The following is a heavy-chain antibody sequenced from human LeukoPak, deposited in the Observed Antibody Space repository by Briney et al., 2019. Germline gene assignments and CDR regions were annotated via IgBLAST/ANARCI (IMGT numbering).Heavy chain of an antibody. CDR3: ARGPDYFDY. J-gene: IGHJ4*02. CDR2: IRNKANSYTT. CDR1: GFTFSDHY. V-gene: IGHV3-72*01. Sequence: GGSLRLSCAASGFTFSDHYMDWVRQAPGKGLEWVGRIRNKANSYTTEYAASVKGRFTISGDDSKNSLYLQMNSLKTEDTAVYYCARGPDYFDYWGQGTLVTVSS.